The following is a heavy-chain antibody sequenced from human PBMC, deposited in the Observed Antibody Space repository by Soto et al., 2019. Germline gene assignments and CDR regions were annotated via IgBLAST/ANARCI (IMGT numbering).Heavy chain of an antibody. V-gene: IGHV3-15*07. CDR1: GFTVGSAW. Sequence: EVQLVESGGGLVKPGGSLSLGCDVSGFTVGSAWMNWVRHAPGKPLVWVGRIKSKLDGGTTDYAEPVKGRFTISRDDSTNTLSMQMTSLTTEYTAVYYCTSVLQRALTEEMARSWCQGTLVTVSS. J-gene: IGHJ5*02. CDR2: IKSKLDGGTT. D-gene: IGHD2-21*02. CDR3: TSVLQRALTEEMARS.